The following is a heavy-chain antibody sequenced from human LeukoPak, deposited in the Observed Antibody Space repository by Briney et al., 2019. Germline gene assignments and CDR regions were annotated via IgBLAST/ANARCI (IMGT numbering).Heavy chain of an antibody. V-gene: IGHV3-21*01. J-gene: IGHJ5*02. CDR3: ARSLAAGTVWFDP. Sequence: GGSLRLSCAASGFTFSSYSMNWVRQAPGKGLEWVSSISSSSSYIYYADSVKGRFTISRDNAKNSLYLQMNSLRAEDTAVYYCARSLAAGTVWFDPWGQGTLVTVSS. CDR2: ISSSSSYI. CDR1: GFTFSSYS. D-gene: IGHD6-13*01.